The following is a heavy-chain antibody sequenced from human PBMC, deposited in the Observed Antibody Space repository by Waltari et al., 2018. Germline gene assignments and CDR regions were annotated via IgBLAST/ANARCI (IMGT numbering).Heavy chain of an antibody. V-gene: IGHV6-1*01. J-gene: IGHJ5*02. CDR3: ARGWQGKTDP. D-gene: IGHD2-15*01. CDR2: TDSRSKGYN. Sequence: QVQLQQSGPGLVKPSLTLSLTCAISGASVSSTLAAWTWIRQSPSSGLEWLVRTDSRSKGYNDDAVSVKSRITINPDTAKNQCSLQLNSVTPEDTAVYYCARGWQGKTDPWGQGTLVTVSS. CDR1: GASVSSTLAA.